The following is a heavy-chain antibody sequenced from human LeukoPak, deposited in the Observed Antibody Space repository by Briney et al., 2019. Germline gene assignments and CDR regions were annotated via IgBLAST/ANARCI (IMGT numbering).Heavy chain of an antibody. V-gene: IGHV1-2*02. D-gene: IGHD2-2*01. Sequence: GASVKVSCKASGYTFTGYYMHWVRQAPGQGLEWMGWINPNSGGTNYAQKFQGRVTMTRDTSISTAYMGLSRLRSDDTAVYYCARRGGRSDCSSTSCYVYWGQGTLVTVSS. CDR2: INPNSGGT. J-gene: IGHJ4*02. CDR1: GYTFTGYY. CDR3: ARRGGRSDCSSTSCYVY.